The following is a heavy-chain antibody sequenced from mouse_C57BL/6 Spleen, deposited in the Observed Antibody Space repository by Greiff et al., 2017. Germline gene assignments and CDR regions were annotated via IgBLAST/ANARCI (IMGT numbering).Heavy chain of an antibody. V-gene: IGHV1-80*01. CDR2: IYPGDGDT. D-gene: IGHD2-5*01. CDR3: AREGDSNWFAY. CDR1: GYAFSSYW. J-gene: IGHJ3*01. Sequence: QVQLKESGAELVKPGASVKISCKASGYAFSSYWMNWVKQRPGKGLEWIGQIYPGDGDTNYNGKFKGKATLTGDKSSSTAYMQLSSLTSEDSAVYVCAREGDSNWFAYWGQGTLVTVSA.